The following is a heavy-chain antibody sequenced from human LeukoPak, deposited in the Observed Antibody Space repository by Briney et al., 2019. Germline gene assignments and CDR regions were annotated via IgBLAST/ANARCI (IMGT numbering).Heavy chain of an antibody. CDR2: IRSDGMET. CDR1: GLTFSNYW. V-gene: IGHV3-74*01. D-gene: IGHD3-9*01. Sequence: GGSLRLSCAASGLTFSNYWIHWVRQAPGKGLVWISRIRSDGMETSYADSVKGRFTMSRDNAKNTLFLQLNSLRAEDTAVYYCTRVMTGYYVALDIWGQGTRVTVSS. J-gene: IGHJ3*02. CDR3: TRVMTGYYVALDI.